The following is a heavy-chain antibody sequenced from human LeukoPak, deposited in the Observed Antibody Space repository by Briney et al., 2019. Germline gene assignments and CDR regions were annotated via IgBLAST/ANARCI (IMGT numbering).Heavy chain of an antibody. CDR1: GYTFTSYY. Sequence: GASVKVSCKASGYTFTSYYMHWVRQAPGQGLEWMGWINPNSGGTNYAQKFQGRVTMTRDTSISTAYMELSRLRSDDTAVYYCARTAPYCSSTSCYCVYWGQGTLVTVSS. CDR3: ARTAPYCSSTSCYCVY. V-gene: IGHV1-2*02. CDR2: INPNSGGT. D-gene: IGHD2-2*01. J-gene: IGHJ4*02.